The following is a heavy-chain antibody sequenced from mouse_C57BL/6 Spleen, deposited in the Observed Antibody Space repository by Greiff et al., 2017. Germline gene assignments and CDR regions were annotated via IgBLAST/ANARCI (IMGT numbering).Heavy chain of an antibody. CDR1: GFNIKDDY. CDR3: TTGVYFDY. Sequence: EVQLVESGAELVRPGASVKLSCTASGFNIKDDYMHWVKQRPEQGLEWIGWIDPENGDTEYASKFQGKATITADTSSNTAYLQLSSLTSEDTAVYYCTTGVYFDYWGQGTTLTVSS. V-gene: IGHV14-4*01. CDR2: IDPENGDT. J-gene: IGHJ2*01.